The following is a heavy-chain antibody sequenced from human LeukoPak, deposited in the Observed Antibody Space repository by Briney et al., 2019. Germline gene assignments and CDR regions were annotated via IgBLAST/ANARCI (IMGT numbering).Heavy chain of an antibody. CDR2: TYYRSAWRT. CDR1: GDRVSSRTTT. CDR3: TSWRFDS. J-gene: IGHJ4*02. Sequence: SQTLSLTCAISGDRVSSRTTTWNWIRQSPSRGLEWLGRTYYRSAWRTNYAVSLKSRITISPDTSKNQFSLQLHSVTPDDTAVYFCTSWRFDSWGQGALVIVSS. V-gene: IGHV6-1*01. D-gene: IGHD2-2*01.